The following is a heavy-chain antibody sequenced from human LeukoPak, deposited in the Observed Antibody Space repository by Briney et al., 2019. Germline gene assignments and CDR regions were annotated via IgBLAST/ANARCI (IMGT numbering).Heavy chain of an antibody. D-gene: IGHD2-2*01. J-gene: IGHJ4*02. CDR1: GGSISSYY. CDR3: ARGKEGYRLRTIFDY. CDR2: IYYSGST. V-gene: IGHV4-59*01. Sequence: SETLSLTCTVSGGSISSYYWSWIRQPPGKGLEWIGYIYYSGSTNYNPSLKSRVTISVDTSKSQFSLKLSSVTAADTAVYYCARGKEGYRLRTIFDYWGQGTLVTVSS.